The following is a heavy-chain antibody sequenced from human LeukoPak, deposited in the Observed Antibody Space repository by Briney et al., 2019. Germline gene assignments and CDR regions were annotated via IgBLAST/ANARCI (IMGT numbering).Heavy chain of an antibody. CDR3: ARSRTPEDIVVVVAATGGFDY. J-gene: IGHJ4*02. Sequence: PSETLSLTCTVSGGSISSYYWSWIRQPPGKGLEWIGSIYYSGSTYYNPSLKSRVTISVDTSKNQFSLKLSSVTAADTAVYYCARSRTPEDIVVVVAATGGFDYWGQGTLVTVSS. CDR1: GGSISSYY. D-gene: IGHD2-15*01. CDR2: IYYSGST. V-gene: IGHV4-59*12.